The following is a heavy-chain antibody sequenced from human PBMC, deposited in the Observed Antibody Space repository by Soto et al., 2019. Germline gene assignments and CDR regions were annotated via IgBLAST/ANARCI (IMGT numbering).Heavy chain of an antibody. CDR3: ATAVTP. V-gene: IGHV4-31*03. CDR2: IYYSGST. Sequence: ASETISVTCSVSEVSSGNRVDYLRWIRQHPGKGLEWIGYIYYSGSTYYNPSLKSRVTISVDTSTNQFSLKLSSVIPAETAVHYFATAVTPRGHGTPVPV. CDR1: EVSSGNRVDY. J-gene: IGHJ5*02. D-gene: IGHD3-16*02.